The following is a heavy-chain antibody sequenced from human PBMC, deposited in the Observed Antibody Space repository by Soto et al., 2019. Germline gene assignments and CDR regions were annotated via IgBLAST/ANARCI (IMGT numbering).Heavy chain of an antibody. D-gene: IGHD6-19*01. J-gene: IGHJ3*02. CDR1: AGSFSHYY. V-gene: IGHV4-34*01. CDR3: ARGGSSDWQVALDI. Sequence: SETLSLTCAVYAGSFSHYYWNWIRQSPGKGLERIGKIKHSGSSNYNPSLRSRVSISVDMSKNQFSLRLTSVTAADTAVYYCARGGSSDWQVALDIWGQGTMVTVSS. CDR2: IKHSGSS.